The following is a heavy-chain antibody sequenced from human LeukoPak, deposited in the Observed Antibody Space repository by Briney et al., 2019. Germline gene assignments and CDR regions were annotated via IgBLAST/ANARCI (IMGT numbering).Heavy chain of an antibody. J-gene: IGHJ2*01. CDR2: IRYDGSNK. CDR3: ANAGEQTPQPEDWYFDL. Sequence: PGGSLRLSCAASGFTFSSYGMHWVRQAPGKGLEWVAFIRYDGSNKYYADSVKGRFTISRDNSKNTLYLQMNSLRPEDMAVYYCANAGEQTPQPEDWYFDLWGRGTLVTVS. CDR1: GFTFSSYG. V-gene: IGHV3-30*02. D-gene: IGHD6-13*01.